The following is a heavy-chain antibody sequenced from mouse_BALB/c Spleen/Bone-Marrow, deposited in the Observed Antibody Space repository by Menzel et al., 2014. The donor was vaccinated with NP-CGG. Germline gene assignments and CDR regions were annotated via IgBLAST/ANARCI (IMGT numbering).Heavy chain of an antibody. D-gene: IGHD1-1*01. J-gene: IGHJ2*01. CDR2: ISGGGSYT. V-gene: IGHV5-9-2*01. CDR3: ARQYGSSCFDY. Sequence: EVKLVESGGGLVKPGGSLKLSCAVSGFTFSSYGMSWVRQTPEKRLEWVATISGGGSYTYYPDSVKGRFTISRDNAKNNLYLQMSSLRSEDTALYYCARQYGSSCFDYWGQGTTLTVSS. CDR1: GFTFSSYG.